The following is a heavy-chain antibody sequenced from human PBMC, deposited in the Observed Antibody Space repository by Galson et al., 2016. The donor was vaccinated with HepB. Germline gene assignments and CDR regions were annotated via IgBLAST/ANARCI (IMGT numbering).Heavy chain of an antibody. CDR2: ISTTRTYI. V-gene: IGHV3-21*01. CDR3: VRAFHDTSGHYWVNLDY. D-gene: IGHD3-22*01. Sequence: SLRLSCAASGFSFTSYSMNWVRQAPGKGLEWVSFISTTRTYIYYADSVTGRFIISRDNAKSSLYLQMNSLRAEDTAVYYCVRAFHDTSGHYWVNLDYWGQGALVTVSS. J-gene: IGHJ4*02. CDR1: GFSFTSYS.